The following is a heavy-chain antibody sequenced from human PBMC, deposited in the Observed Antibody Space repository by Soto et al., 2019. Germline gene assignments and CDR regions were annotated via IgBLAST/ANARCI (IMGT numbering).Heavy chain of an antibody. Sequence: QLQLQESGPGLVKASETLFLTCTVSGGSITRNNHFWGWIRQSPGKGLEWIGSIQYGGTTNYNPSLKSRVIMSAETSKNQFSLMMNSVTAADTAVYYCARLGSSGWYQGSYFDYWGQGTLVTVSS. CDR3: ARLGSSGWYQGSYFDY. V-gene: IGHV4-39*01. CDR1: GGSITRNNHF. J-gene: IGHJ4*02. D-gene: IGHD6-19*01. CDR2: IQYGGTT.